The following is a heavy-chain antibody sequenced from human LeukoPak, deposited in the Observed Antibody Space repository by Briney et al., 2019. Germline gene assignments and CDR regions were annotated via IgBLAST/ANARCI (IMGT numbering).Heavy chain of an antibody. Sequence: RPGASLRLYCASSEFTLSHYYMSSIRQAPGKGLEWIAYISSSGSTTHYADSVKGRFTVSRDNAEKPLDLKMNSLRAEDAAGYYCASRSRAVNQVAQHGDYFWFDPWGRGTVVSVSS. CDR2: ISSSGSTT. CDR3: ASRSRAVNQVAQHGDYFWFDP. D-gene: IGHD4-17*01. J-gene: IGHJ5*02. V-gene: IGHV3-11*01. CDR1: EFTLSHYY.